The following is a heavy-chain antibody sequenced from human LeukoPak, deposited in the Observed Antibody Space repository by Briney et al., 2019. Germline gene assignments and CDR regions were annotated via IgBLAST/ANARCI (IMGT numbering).Heavy chain of an antibody. J-gene: IGHJ4*02. CDR3: ASPRGFSYGYFDY. CDR1: GXSISSSSSY. CDR2: IYYSKNT. V-gene: IGHV4-39*01. D-gene: IGHD5-18*01. Sequence: SETLSLTCTVSGXSISSSSSYWGWIRQPPGKGPEFIWSIYYSKNTYYNPSLKSRVTISADTSKNQFSLTLGSVSATDTAVYYCASPRGFSYGYFDYWGQGTLVTVSS.